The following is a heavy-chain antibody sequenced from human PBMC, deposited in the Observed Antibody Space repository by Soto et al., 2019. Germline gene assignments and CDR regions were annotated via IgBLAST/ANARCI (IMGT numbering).Heavy chain of an antibody. CDR1: GFTFGSYE. D-gene: IGHD1-1*01. CDR3: ARAAEGNWNEPGDAFDI. J-gene: IGHJ3*02. V-gene: IGHV3-48*03. Sequence: EVQLVESGGGLVQPGGSLRLSCAASGFTFGSYEMNWVRQAPGKGLEWVSYISSSGSTIYYADSVKGRFTISRDNAKNSLYLQMNSLRAEDTAVYYCARAAEGNWNEPGDAFDIWGQGTMVTVSS. CDR2: ISSSGSTI.